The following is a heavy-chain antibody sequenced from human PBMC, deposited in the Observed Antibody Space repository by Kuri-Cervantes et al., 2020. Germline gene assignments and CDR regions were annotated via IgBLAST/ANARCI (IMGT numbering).Heavy chain of an antibody. CDR2: INHSGST. Sequence: GSLRLSCAVYGGSFSGYYWSWIRQPPGKGLEWIGEINHSGSTNYNPSLKSRVTISVGTSKNQFSLKLSSVTAADTAVYYCARVTVTTIASFDYWGQGTLVTVSS. J-gene: IGHJ4*02. D-gene: IGHD4-17*01. CDR1: GGSFSGYY. CDR3: ARVTVTTIASFDY. V-gene: IGHV4-34*01.